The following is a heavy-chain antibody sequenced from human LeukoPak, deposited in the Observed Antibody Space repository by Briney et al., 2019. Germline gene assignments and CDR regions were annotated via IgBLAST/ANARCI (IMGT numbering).Heavy chain of an antibody. V-gene: IGHV1-18*04. CDR3: ARAFRVGATTAGY. Sequence: GASVKVSCKASGYTFTGYYMHWVRQAPGQGLEWMGWISAYNGNTNYAQKLQGRVTMTTDTSTSTAYMELRSLRSDDTAVYYCARAFRVGATTAGYWGQGTLVTVSS. CDR2: ISAYNGNT. J-gene: IGHJ4*02. D-gene: IGHD1-26*01. CDR1: GYTFTGYY.